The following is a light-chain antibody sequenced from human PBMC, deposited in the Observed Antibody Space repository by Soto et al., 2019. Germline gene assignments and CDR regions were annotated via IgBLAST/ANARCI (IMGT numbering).Light chain of an antibody. CDR3: TSYSAISTLAE. J-gene: IGLJ2*01. Sequence: QCALTQPASVSGSPGQSITISCTGTSSDVGGFDFVSWYQQHPGKAPKLIIYEVTDRPSGVSNRFSGSKSDNTASLTISRLQADDEAYYYCTSYSAISTLAEFGGGTKLTVL. CDR2: EVT. CDR1: SSDVGGFDF. V-gene: IGLV2-14*01.